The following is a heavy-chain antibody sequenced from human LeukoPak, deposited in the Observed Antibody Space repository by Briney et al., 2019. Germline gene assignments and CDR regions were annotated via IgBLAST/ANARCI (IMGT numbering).Heavy chain of an antibody. CDR1: GGSISSYY. J-gene: IGHJ5*02. V-gene: IGHV4-59*01. CDR3: ASQYSSSWNWFDP. CDR2: IYYSGST. Sequence: SETLSLTCTVSGGSISSYYGSWIRQPPGKGLERIGYIYYSGSTNYNPSLKSRVTISVDTSKNQFSLKLSSVTAADTAVYYCASQYSSSWNWFDPWGQGTLVTVSS. D-gene: IGHD6-13*01.